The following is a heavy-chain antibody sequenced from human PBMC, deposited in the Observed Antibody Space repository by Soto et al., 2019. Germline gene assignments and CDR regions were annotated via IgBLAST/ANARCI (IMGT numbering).Heavy chain of an antibody. CDR3: AKTGPGSYLSLDY. D-gene: IGHD1-26*01. CDR2: IYYSGST. V-gene: IGHV4-31*03. J-gene: IGHJ4*02. CDR1: GGSISSGGYY. Sequence: PSETLSLTCTVSGGSISSGGYYWSWIRQHPGKGLEWIGYIYYSGSTYYNPSLKSRVTISVDTSKNQFSLKLSSVTAADTAVYYCAKTGPGSYLSLDYWGQGTLVTVPQ.